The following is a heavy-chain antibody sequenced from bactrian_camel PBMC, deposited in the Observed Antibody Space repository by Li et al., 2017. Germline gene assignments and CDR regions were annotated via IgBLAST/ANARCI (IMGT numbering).Heavy chain of an antibody. CDR2: ISGADGRT. D-gene: IGHD4*01. V-gene: IGHV3S1*01. CDR1: GSTTGHC. Sequence: HVQLVESGGGSVQGGGSLRLSCTASGSTTGHCMGWFRQAPGKKREGIASISGADGRTYYADSVKGRFAISQDNAKNTVYLQLNNLTTEDTAIYYCAKDEGWTLDYAETQGTQVTVS. J-gene: IGHJ4*01.